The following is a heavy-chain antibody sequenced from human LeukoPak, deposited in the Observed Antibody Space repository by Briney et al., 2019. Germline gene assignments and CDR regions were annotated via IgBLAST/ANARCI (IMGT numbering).Heavy chain of an antibody. CDR2: ISGSGGST. CDR1: GFTFSSYA. Sequence: GVSLRLSCAASGFTFSSYAMSWVRQAPGKGLEWVSAISGSGGSTYYADSVKGRFTISRDNSKNTLYLQMNSLRAEDTAVYYCAKLSRSQWLAKYYYYYYYMDVWGKGTTVTVSS. J-gene: IGHJ6*03. CDR3: AKLSRSQWLAKYYYYYYYMDV. D-gene: IGHD6-19*01. V-gene: IGHV3-23*01.